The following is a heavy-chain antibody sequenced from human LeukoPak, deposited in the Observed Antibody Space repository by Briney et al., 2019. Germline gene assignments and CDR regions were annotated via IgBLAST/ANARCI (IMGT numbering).Heavy chain of an antibody. V-gene: IGHV3-30*18. CDR3: AKEAYRYGYFDY. D-gene: IGHD5-18*01. J-gene: IGHJ4*02. CDR2: ISDDGSYK. CDR1: GFTFSVYS. Sequence: PGGSLRLSCAASGFTFSVYSMNWVRQAPGKGLEWVAVISDDGSYKYYADSVKGRFTISRDNSKNMVYLQMNSLRVEDTAVYSCAKEAYRYGYFDYWGQGTLVTVSS.